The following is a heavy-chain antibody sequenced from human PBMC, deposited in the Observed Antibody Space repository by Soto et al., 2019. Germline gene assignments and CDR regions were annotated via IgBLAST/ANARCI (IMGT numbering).Heavy chain of an antibody. CDR3: ATNYGSGSTHFDH. CDR1: GGTFSSYT. Sequence: QVLLVQSGAEVKKPGSSVKVSCTASGGTFSSYTISWVRQAPGQGPEWMGRFIPMVAMSDYARRFQGRVTITADTSTRTVYMQLHSLRSEDTAVYYCATNYGSGSTHFDHWGQGTLVTVSS. D-gene: IGHD3-10*01. V-gene: IGHV1-69*02. J-gene: IGHJ4*02. CDR2: FIPMVAMS.